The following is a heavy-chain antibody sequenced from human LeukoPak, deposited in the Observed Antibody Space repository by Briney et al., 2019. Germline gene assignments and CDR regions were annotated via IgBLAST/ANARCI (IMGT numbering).Heavy chain of an antibody. Sequence: QAGGSLRLSCAASGFTFSSYAMHWVRQAPGKGLEWVAVISYDGSNKYYADSVKGRFTIPRDNSKNTLYLQMNSLRAEDTAVYYCATLGVVPAAIAFDIWGQGTMVTVSS. CDR1: GFTFSSYA. V-gene: IGHV3-30-3*01. CDR3: ATLGVVPAAIAFDI. J-gene: IGHJ3*02. CDR2: ISYDGSNK. D-gene: IGHD2-2*01.